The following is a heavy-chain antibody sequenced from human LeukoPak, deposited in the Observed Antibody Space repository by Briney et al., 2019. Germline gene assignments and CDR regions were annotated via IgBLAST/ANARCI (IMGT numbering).Heavy chain of an antibody. Sequence: ASVKVSCKASGYTFTSYDINWVRQATGQGLEWMGWMNPNSGNTGYAQKFQGRVTMTRNTSISTAYMELSSLRSEDTAVYYCATRSPSRSGLWYFDLWGRGTLVTVSS. V-gene: IGHV1-8*01. CDR1: GYTFTSYD. CDR2: MNPNSGNT. D-gene: IGHD3-10*01. CDR3: ATRSPSRSGLWYFDL. J-gene: IGHJ2*01.